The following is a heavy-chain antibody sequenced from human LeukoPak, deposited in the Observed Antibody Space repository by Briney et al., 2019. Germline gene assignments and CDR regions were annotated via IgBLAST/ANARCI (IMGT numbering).Heavy chain of an antibody. J-gene: IGHJ4*02. CDR3: ATTPRGFWSGYYYFDY. V-gene: IGHV3-48*01. Sequence: PGGSLRLSCGASGFTFGTYNMDWVRQAPGKGLEWVSYISANSGTVYYAHSVRGRFTISRDNAKNSLYLQMNSLRAEDTAVYHRATTPRGFWSGYYYFDYWGQGTLVTVSS. D-gene: IGHD3-3*01. CDR2: ISANSGTV. CDR1: GFTFGTYN.